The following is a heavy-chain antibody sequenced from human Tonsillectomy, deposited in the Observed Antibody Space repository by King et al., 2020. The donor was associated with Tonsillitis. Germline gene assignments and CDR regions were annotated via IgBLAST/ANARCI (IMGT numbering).Heavy chain of an antibody. J-gene: IGHJ6*02. CDR3: AKEGVVVVAATPYYYAMDV. Sequence: VQLVESGGGLVQPGGSLRLSCAASGFTFSSYAMSWVRQAPGKGLEWVSAISGSGGSTYYADSVKGRFTISRDNSKNTLYLQMNSLRAEDTAVYYCAKEGVVVVAATPYYYAMDVWGQGTTVTVSS. CDR2: ISGSGGST. CDR1: GFTFSSYA. V-gene: IGHV3-23*04. D-gene: IGHD2-15*01.